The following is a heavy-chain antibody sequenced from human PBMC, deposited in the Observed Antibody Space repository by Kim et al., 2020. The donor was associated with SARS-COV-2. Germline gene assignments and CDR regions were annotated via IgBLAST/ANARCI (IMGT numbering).Heavy chain of an antibody. Sequence: SETLSLTCNVSGDSIRSSSYYWAWVRQPPGKELEWIGNINYRGYTQYDPSLKSRVTIFVDMSKNEFFLSLRSVTAADTATYYCARDHYYYGMDVWGPGTTVTVSS. CDR1: GDSIRSSSYY. J-gene: IGHJ6*02. V-gene: IGHV4-39*07. CDR2: INYRGYT. CDR3: ARDHYYYGMDV.